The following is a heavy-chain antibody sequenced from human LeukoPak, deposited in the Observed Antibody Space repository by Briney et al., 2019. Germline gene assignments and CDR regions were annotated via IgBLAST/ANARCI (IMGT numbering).Heavy chain of an antibody. CDR1: GYSISSGYY. CDR3: ASLMVRGVIGY. Sequence: PSETLSLSCTVSGYSISSGYYWGWIRQPPGKGLEWIGSIYHSGSTCYNPSLKSRVTISVDTSKNQFSLKLSSVTAADTAVYYCASLMVRGVIGYWGQGTLVTVSS. J-gene: IGHJ4*02. V-gene: IGHV4-38-2*02. CDR2: IYHSGST. D-gene: IGHD3-10*01.